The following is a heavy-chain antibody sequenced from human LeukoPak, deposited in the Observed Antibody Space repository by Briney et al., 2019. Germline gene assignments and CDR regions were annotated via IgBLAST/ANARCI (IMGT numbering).Heavy chain of an antibody. J-gene: IGHJ5*02. CDR3: AKHYDFWSGCGSNWFDP. D-gene: IGHD3-3*01. V-gene: IGHV3-7*01. CDR2: IKEDGSEK. Sequence: HPGGSLRLSCAASGFTFSSYWMSWVRQAPGKGLEWVANIKEDGSEKYYVDSVKGRFTISRDNAKNSLYLQMNSLRAEDTAVYYCAKHYDFWSGCGSNWFDPWGQGILVTVSS. CDR1: GFTFSSYW.